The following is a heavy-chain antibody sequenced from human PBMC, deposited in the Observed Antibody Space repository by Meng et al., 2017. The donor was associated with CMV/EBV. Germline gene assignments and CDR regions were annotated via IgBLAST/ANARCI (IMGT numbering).Heavy chain of an antibody. Sequence: GGSLRLSCAASGFTFSSYEMNWVRQAPGKGLEWVSYISSSGSTIYYADSVKGRFTISRDNAKNSLYLQMNSLRAEDTAVCYCARGDRIVVVPAAIQKVTYYYYYGMDVWGQGTTVTVSS. D-gene: IGHD2-2*02. J-gene: IGHJ6*02. V-gene: IGHV3-48*03. CDR1: GFTFSSYE. CDR2: ISSSGSTI. CDR3: ARGDRIVVVPAAIQKVTYYYYYGMDV.